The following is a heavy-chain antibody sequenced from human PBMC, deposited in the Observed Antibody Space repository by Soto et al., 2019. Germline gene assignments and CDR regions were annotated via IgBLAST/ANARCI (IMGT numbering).Heavy chain of an antibody. Sequence: QVQLVQSGAEVKKPGASVKVSCNASGYTFTDYDINWVRLATGQGLEWMGWMNSKTGNTGYAQKFQGRVTMTRDTSISTAYMELSSLRSEDTAVYYCARGRGAEAYRAYYDYWGQGALVTVSS. CDR3: ARGRGAEAYRAYYDY. CDR1: GYTFTDYD. CDR2: MNSKTGNT. D-gene: IGHD6-13*01. J-gene: IGHJ4*02. V-gene: IGHV1-8*01.